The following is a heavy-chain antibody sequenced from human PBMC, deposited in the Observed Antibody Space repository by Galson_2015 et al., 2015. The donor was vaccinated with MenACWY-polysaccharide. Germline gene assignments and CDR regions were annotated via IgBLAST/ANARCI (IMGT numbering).Heavy chain of an antibody. Sequence: SLRLCCAASAFGFDNYAMNWVRQPPGTGLQWVSSITPTGGNPSYADSARGRFTITSDHPRNTLYLQMNRLGAEDTAVYYCAKGSYRANAVLSYYYYYMDVWGKGTTVTVSS. CDR2: ITPTGGNP. CDR1: AFGFDNYA. CDR3: AKGSYRANAVLSYYYYYMDV. V-gene: IGHV3-23*01. J-gene: IGHJ6*03. D-gene: IGHD4/OR15-4a*01.